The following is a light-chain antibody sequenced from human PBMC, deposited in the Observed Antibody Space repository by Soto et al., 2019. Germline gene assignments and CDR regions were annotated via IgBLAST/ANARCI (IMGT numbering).Light chain of an antibody. CDR1: SSDVGGYNY. CDR2: DVT. Sequence: QSVLTQPASVSGSPGHSITISCTGTSSDVGGYNYVLWYQHPPGKAPKLMIYDVTNRPSGVSNRFSGSKSGNTASLTISGLQAEDEADYYCTSYTSSSTYVFGTGTKVTV. CDR3: TSYTSSSTYV. V-gene: IGLV2-14*03. J-gene: IGLJ1*01.